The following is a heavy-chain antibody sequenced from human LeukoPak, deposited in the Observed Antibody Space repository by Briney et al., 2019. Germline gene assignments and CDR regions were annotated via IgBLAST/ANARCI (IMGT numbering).Heavy chain of an antibody. V-gene: IGHV4-30-4*08. CDR2: IYYSGST. Sequence: SQTLSLTCTVSGGSISSGDYYWSWIRQPPGKGLEWIGYIYYSGSTYYNPSLKSRVTISVDTSKNQFSLKLSSVTAADTAVYYCARVPTYCSSTSCYSIWFDPWGQGTLVTVSS. CDR3: ARVPTYCSSTSCYSIWFDP. D-gene: IGHD2-2*02. J-gene: IGHJ5*02. CDR1: GGSISSGDYY.